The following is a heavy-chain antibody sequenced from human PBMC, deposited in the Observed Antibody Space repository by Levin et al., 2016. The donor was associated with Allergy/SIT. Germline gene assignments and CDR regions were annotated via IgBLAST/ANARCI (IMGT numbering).Heavy chain of an antibody. J-gene: IGHJ6*02. D-gene: IGHD2-2*01. V-gene: IGHV3-53*01. CDR2: IYSGGST. Sequence: VRQAPGKGLEWVSVIYSGGSTYYADSVKGRFTISRDNSKNTLYLQMNSLRAEDTAVYYCARPIQGYCSSTSCDGMDVWGQGTTVTVSS. CDR3: ARPIQGYCSSTSCDGMDV.